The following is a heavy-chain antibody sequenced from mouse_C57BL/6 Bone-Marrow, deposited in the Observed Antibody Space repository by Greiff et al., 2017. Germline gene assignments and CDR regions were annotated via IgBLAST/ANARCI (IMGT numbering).Heavy chain of an antibody. CDR2: IYPGSGNP. J-gene: IGHJ1*03. CDR3: ARGDYGSSYWYFDV. V-gene: IGHV1-76*01. Sequence: VQLQQSGAELVRPGASVKLSCKASGYTFTDYYINWVKQRPGPGLEWIARIYPGSGNPYYNEKFKGKATLTAEKSSSPAYMQLSSLTSEDAAVYFCARGDYGSSYWYFDVWGTGTTVTVTS. CDR1: GYTFTDYY. D-gene: IGHD1-1*01.